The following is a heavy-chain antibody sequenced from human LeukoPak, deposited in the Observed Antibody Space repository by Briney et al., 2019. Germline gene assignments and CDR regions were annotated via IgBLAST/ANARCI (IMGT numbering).Heavy chain of an antibody. CDR1: DDSITMYY. CDR2: VDHTGST. J-gene: IGHJ6*03. Sequence: SETLPLTCTVSDDSITMYYWTWIRQPPGKGLEWIGYVDHTGSTKFNPSLNGRVSISRDTSNNFFSLRLRSVTAADTAVYFCARGRVSSSTWYSTYYYFFYMDFWGKGTTVTVSS. CDR3: ARGRVSSSTWYSTYYYFFYMDF. D-gene: IGHD4-11*01. V-gene: IGHV4-59*01.